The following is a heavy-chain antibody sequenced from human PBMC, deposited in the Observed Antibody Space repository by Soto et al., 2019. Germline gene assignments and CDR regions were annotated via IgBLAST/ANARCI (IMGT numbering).Heavy chain of an antibody. CDR1: GFTFISHT. D-gene: IGHD7-27*01. J-gene: IGHJ4*02. Sequence: EVQLVESGGGLVKPGGSLRLSCAVSGFTFISHTLNWFRQAPGKGLEWVSSISGSGSPYYADSVKGRFTISRDNAQNSLYLEMSSLRAEDTAVYYCSREVQPGFRREYDYWGQGTLVTVSS. CDR3: SREVQPGFRREYDY. CDR2: ISGSGSP. V-gene: IGHV3-21*04.